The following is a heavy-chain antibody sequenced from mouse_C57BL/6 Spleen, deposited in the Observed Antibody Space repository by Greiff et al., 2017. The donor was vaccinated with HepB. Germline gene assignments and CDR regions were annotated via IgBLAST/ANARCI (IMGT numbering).Heavy chain of an antibody. J-gene: IGHJ3*01. CDR2: IDPETGGT. CDR1: GYTFTDYE. Sequence: VKLVESGAELVRPGASVTLSCKASGYTFTDYEMHWVKQTPVHGLEWIGAIDPETGGTAYNQKFKGKAILTADKSSSTAYMELRSLTSEDSTVYYCTRAPTGTGSWFAYWGQGTLVTVSA. V-gene: IGHV1-15*01. CDR3: TRAPTGTGSWFAY. D-gene: IGHD4-1*01.